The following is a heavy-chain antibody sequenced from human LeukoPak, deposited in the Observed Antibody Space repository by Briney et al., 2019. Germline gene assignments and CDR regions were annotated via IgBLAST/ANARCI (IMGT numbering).Heavy chain of an antibody. V-gene: IGHV1-18*01. Sequence: ASVKVSCKASGYTFTSYGISWVRQAPGQGLEWMGWISAYNGNTNYAQKLQGRVTMTTDTSTSTAYMELRSLRPDDTAVYYCARERGYCSSTSCYRYFDYWGLGTLVTVSS. J-gene: IGHJ4*02. CDR1: GYTFTSYG. D-gene: IGHD2-2*01. CDR2: ISAYNGNT. CDR3: ARERGYCSSTSCYRYFDY.